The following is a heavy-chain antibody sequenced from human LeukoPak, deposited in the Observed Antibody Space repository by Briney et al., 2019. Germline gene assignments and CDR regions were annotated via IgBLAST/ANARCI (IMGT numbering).Heavy chain of an antibody. CDR1: GGSFSGYY. V-gene: IGHV4-34*01. CDR2: IYYSGST. Sequence: SETLSLTCAVYGGSFSGYYWSWIRQPPGKGLEWIGDIYYSGSTYYNPSLKSRVTISVDTPKNQFSLKLSSVTAADTAVYYCARRNYYDSSGYQYYFDYWGQGTPVTVSS. D-gene: IGHD3-22*01. J-gene: IGHJ4*02. CDR3: ARRNYYDSSGYQYYFDY.